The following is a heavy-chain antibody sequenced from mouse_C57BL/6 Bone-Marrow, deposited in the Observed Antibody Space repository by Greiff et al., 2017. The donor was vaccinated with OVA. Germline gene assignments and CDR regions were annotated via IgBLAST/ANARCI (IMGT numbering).Heavy chain of an antibody. D-gene: IGHD2-5*01. J-gene: IGHJ4*01. CDR2: TFYSGIT. CDR3: ARSNSNYASYYAMDY. V-gene: IGHV3-3*01. Sequence: EVKLVESGPSLVRPSQTLSLTCTVTGFSINSDCYWIWIRQFPGNKLEYIGYTFYSGITYYNPSLESRTYITRDTSKNQFSLKLSSVTTEDTATYYCARSNSNYASYYAMDYWGQGTSVTVSS. CDR1: GFSINSDCY.